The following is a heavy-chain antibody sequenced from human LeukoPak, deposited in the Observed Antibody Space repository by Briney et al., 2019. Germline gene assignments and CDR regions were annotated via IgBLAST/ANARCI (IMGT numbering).Heavy chain of an antibody. CDR3: ARAPYYYDSSGYPDY. D-gene: IGHD3-22*01. Sequence: GGSLRLSCAASGFTFSDYYMSWIRQAPGKGLEWVSYISSSSSYTNYADSVKGRFTISRDNSKNTLYLQMNSLRAEDTAVYYCARAPYYYDSSGYPDYWGQGTLVTVSS. J-gene: IGHJ4*02. CDR2: ISSSSSYT. CDR1: GFTFSDYY. V-gene: IGHV3-11*06.